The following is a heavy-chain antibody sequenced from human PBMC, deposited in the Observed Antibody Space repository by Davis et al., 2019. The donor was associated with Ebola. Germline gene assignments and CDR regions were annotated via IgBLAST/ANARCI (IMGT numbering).Heavy chain of an antibody. J-gene: IGHJ6*02. Sequence: GGSLRLSCATSGFTFNNYAMTWVRQAPGKGLEWVSVVKSDSNTYYAGSVKGRFTVSRDNAKNSLYLQMNSLRAEDTAVYYCARGYVAARPGYYYGMDVWGQGTTVTVSS. CDR2: VKSDSNT. CDR1: GFTFNNYA. CDR3: ARGYVAARPGYYYGMDV. V-gene: IGHV3-69-1*01. D-gene: IGHD6-6*01.